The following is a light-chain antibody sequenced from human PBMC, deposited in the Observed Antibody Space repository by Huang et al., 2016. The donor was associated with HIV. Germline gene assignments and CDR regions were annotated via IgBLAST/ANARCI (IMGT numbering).Light chain of an antibody. V-gene: IGKV1D-13*01. CDR3: QQFNHYPLT. J-gene: IGKJ4*01. CDR1: QGLSNT. Sequence: QLTQSPSSLSASVGDRVTITCRASQGLSNTLAWYKQKPGKAPKLLIYDASSLQTGAPVRFSGSGSGTDFTLTISSLQPEDCATYYCQQFNHYPLTFGGGTKVEIE. CDR2: DAS.